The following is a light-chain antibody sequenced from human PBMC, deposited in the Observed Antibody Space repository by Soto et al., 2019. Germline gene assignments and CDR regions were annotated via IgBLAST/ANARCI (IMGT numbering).Light chain of an antibody. V-gene: IGKV1-39*01. CDR2: ATS. Sequence: DIQMTQSPSSLSASVGDRVTITCRASQSIGRYLNWYQQKPGRAPKVLIYATSSLQSGVPSRFSGSGSGTDFTLTISSLEPEDFAVYYCQQRTSRPPMYTFGQGTKLEIK. J-gene: IGKJ2*01. CDR3: QQRTSRPPMYT. CDR1: QSIGRY.